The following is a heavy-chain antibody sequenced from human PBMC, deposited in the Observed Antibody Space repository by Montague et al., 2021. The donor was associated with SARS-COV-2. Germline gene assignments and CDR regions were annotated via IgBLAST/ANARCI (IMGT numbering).Heavy chain of an antibody. V-gene: IGHV4-59*02. CDR3: ARAGGFYYYLIGYSSSAGFFDP. CDR2: IYYSGST. D-gene: IGHD3-9*01. J-gene: IGHJ5*02. Sequence: SETLSLTCTVSGGSVSSYYWSWIRQSPGKGLQWLGYIYYSGSTDYNPSLKSRVTMSVDTSKNQLSLTLNSVTTADTAVYFCARAGGFYYYLIGYSSSAGFFDPWGQGTLVTVSS. CDR1: GGSVSSYY.